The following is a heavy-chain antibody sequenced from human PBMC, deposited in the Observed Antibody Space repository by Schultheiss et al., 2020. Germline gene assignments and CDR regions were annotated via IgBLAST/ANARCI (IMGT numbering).Heavy chain of an antibody. CDR1: GGSISSSSYY. D-gene: IGHD3-22*01. Sequence: SETLSLTCTVSGGSISSSSYYWGWIRQPPGKGLEWIGYIYYSGSTYYNPSLKSRVTISVDTSKNQFSLKLSSVTAADTAVYYCARQTLLSHDSSVADGEDYWGQGTLVTVSA. V-gene: IGHV4-39*01. CDR2: IYYSGST. J-gene: IGHJ4*02. CDR3: ARQTLLSHDSSVADGEDY.